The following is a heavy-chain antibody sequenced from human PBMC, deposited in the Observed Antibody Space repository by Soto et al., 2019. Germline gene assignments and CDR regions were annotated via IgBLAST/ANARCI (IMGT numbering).Heavy chain of an antibody. CDR2: IYYSGST. J-gene: IGHJ4*02. V-gene: IGHV4-39*01. D-gene: IGHD6-19*01. Sequence: PSATLSLTCTVSGDSISSSGFYWCWIRQPPGKWLEWIGSIYYSGSTYYNPSHKSRVTISIDTSQNQFSLKLRSVTAADTAVYYCARREQWLGGYFDYGARGTLVTVSS. CDR3: ARREQWLGGYFDY. CDR1: GDSISSSGFY.